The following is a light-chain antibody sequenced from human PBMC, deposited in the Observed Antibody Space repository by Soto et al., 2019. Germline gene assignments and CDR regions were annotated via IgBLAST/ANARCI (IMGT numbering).Light chain of an antibody. J-gene: IGKJ2*01. CDR1: QSVLYSSNNKNY. CDR3: KQYESTPPT. CDR2: WAS. Sequence: DIVMTQSPDSLAVSLGERATINCKSSQSVLYSSNNKNYLARYQQRPGQPPKLLIYWASTRESGVPDRFSGSGSGTDFTLTITSLQAEDVAVYYCKQYESTPPTFGQGTKLEIK. V-gene: IGKV4-1*01.